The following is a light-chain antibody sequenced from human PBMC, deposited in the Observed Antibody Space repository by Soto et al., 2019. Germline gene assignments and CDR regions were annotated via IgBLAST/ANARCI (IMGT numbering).Light chain of an antibody. CDR2: KVS. CDR1: QSLVFSDGDTY. J-gene: IGKJ1*01. V-gene: IGKV2-24*01. CDR3: MQATQWRT. Sequence: EIVMTQTPLSSPVTLGQPASISCRSSQSLVFSDGDTYLSWLQQRPGQPLRLLIYKVSNRFFGVPDRFSGSGAGTNFTLRISRVEADYVGVYYCMQATQWRTFGQGTRVEIK.